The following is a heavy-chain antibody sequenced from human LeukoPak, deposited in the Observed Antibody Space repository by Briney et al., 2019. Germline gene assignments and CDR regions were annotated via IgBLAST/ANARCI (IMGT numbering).Heavy chain of an antibody. CDR3: ARSSAAEGPTHNWFDP. V-gene: IGHV4-39*01. J-gene: IGHJ5*02. D-gene: IGHD6-13*01. CDR1: GGSIISTYNY. CDR2: VYSSGTT. Sequence: SETLSLTCTVSGGSIISTYNYWVRIRQASGLGLEGIGSVYSSGTTYYNPSLKSRVTVSVDTSKNQFSLRLTSVTAADTAVYHCARSSAAEGPTHNWFDPWGQGILVTVPS.